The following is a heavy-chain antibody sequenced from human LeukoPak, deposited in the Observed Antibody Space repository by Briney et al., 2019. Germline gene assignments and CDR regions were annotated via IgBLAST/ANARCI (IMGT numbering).Heavy chain of an antibody. V-gene: IGHV3-9*01. CDR3: ARGGSVSDYGDYAY. Sequence: GGSLRLSCAASGFTFDDYAMHWVRQAPGKGLEWVSGISWNSGSIGYADSVKGRFTISRDNAKNSLYLQMNSLRAEDTALYYCARGGSVSDYGDYAYWGQGTLVTVSS. J-gene: IGHJ4*02. CDR1: GFTFDDYA. D-gene: IGHD4-17*01. CDR2: ISWNSGSI.